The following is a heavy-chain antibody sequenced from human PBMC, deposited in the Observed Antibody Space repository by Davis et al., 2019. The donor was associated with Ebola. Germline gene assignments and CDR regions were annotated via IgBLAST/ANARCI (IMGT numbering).Heavy chain of an antibody. CDR2: INSDGSST. J-gene: IGHJ4*02. Sequence: GESLKISCAASGFTFSSYWMHWVRQAPGKGLVWVSRINSDGSSTYYADSVKGRFTISRDNSKNTLYLQMNSLRAEDTAVYYCAKKVHSWQCLDYWGQGTLVTVSS. CDR1: GFTFSSYW. CDR3: AKKVHSWQCLDY. V-gene: IGHV3-74*01. D-gene: IGHD5/OR15-5a*01.